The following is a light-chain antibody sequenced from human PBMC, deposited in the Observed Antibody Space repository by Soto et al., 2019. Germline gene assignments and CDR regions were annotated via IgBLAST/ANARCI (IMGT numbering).Light chain of an antibody. CDR3: QQSYCTPRT. J-gene: IGKJ1*01. CDR2: AAS. CDR1: QSISSY. V-gene: IGKV1-39*01. Sequence: DLQTTKSPSTLSASVGDRVTITCRASQSISSYLNWYQQKPGKAPKLLIYAASSLQSGVPSRFSGSGSGTDFTLTISSLQPEDFATYYCQQSYCTPRTFGQGTKVDI.